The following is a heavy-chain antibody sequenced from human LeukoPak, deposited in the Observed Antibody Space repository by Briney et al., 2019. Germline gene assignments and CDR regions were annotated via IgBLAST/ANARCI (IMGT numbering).Heavy chain of an antibody. D-gene: IGHD3-22*01. J-gene: IGHJ6*03. V-gene: IGHV4-61*02. CDR2: IYTSGST. CDR3: ARGVFYDSSGYRYYYYMDV. Sequence: SETLSLTCTASGCSISSGSYYWSWIRQPAGKGLEWIVRIYTSGSTNYNPSLKRRVTISVDTSKNQFSLKLSSVTAADTAVYYCARGVFYDSSGYRYYYYMDVWGKGTTVTVSS. CDR1: GCSISSGSYY.